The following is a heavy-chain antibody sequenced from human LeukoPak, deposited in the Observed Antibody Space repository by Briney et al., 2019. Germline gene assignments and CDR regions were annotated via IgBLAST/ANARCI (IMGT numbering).Heavy chain of an antibody. Sequence: SETLSLTCTVSGGSISSYYWSWIRQPPGKGLEWIGYIYTSGSTNYNPSLKSRVTISVDTSKNQFSLKLSSVTAADTAGYYCAGGWRPYYYYYMDVWRKGTTVTVS. V-gene: IGHV4-4*09. CDR2: IYTSGST. D-gene: IGHD2-15*01. CDR1: GGSISSYY. CDR3: AGGWRPYYYYYMDV. J-gene: IGHJ6*03.